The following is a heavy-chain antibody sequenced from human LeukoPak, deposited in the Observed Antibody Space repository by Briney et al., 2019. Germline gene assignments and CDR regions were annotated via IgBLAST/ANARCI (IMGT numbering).Heavy chain of an antibody. CDR3: ARSAVGYLDY. CDR2: INHSGST. Sequence: SETLSLTCAVYGGSFSGYYWSWIRQPPGKGLEWIGEINHSGSTNYNPSLKSRVTISVDTSKNQFSLKLSSVTAADTAVYYCARSAVGYLDYWGQGTLVTVSS. D-gene: IGHD4-23*01. V-gene: IGHV4-34*01. J-gene: IGHJ4*02. CDR1: GGSFSGYY.